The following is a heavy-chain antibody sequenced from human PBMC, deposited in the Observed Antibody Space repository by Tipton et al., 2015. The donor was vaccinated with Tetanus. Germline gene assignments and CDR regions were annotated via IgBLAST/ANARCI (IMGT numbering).Heavy chain of an antibody. V-gene: IGHV3-33*01. CDR3: ATIRGRSRGFDEYFQH. CDR2: SWYDGTDK. Sequence: SLRLSCAASGFIFSSYGIHWVRQAPGKGLEWVAVSWYDGTDKYYADSVKGRFTIFRDNSKNTLFLQMNSLRADDTAVYYCATIRGRSRGFDEYFQHWGQGTLVTVSS. CDR1: GFIFSSYG. D-gene: IGHD2-15*01. J-gene: IGHJ1*01.